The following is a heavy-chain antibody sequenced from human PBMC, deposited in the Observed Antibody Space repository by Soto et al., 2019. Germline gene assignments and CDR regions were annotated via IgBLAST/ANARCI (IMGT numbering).Heavy chain of an antibody. J-gene: IGHJ4*02. CDR2: IYYNGST. D-gene: IGHD4-17*01. CDR3: AGQGTDYGDYLLFDY. Sequence: SETLSLTCAVADYSISSSNWWGWIRQPPGKGLEWIGYIYYNGSTYYNPSLKSRVTMSVDTSKNQFSLKLSSVTAVDTAVYYCAGQGTDYGDYLLFDYWGQGTLVTVSS. V-gene: IGHV4-28*01. CDR1: DYSISSSNW.